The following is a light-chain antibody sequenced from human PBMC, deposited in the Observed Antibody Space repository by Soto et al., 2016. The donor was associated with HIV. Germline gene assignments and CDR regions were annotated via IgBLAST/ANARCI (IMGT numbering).Light chain of an antibody. CDR2: DDD. CDR1: DIGSKG. J-gene: IGLJ1*01. CDR3: QVWDRNTDQYV. V-gene: IGLV3-21*03. Sequence: SYELPQPPSVSVAPGKTARITCGGNDIGSKGVHWYQQKPGQAPVLVVYDDDDRPSGIPERFSGSNSGNTATLTISRVEAGDEADYYCQVWDRNTDQYVFGTGTKVSVL.